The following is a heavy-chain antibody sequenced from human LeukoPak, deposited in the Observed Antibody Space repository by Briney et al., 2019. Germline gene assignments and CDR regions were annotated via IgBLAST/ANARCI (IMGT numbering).Heavy chain of an antibody. CDR3: AKDRTYYDSSGSGFDY. J-gene: IGHJ4*02. CDR2: ISGSGGST. CDR1: GFTFDDYA. D-gene: IGHD3-22*01. Sequence: QPGRSLRLSCAASGFTFDDYAMHWVRQAPGKGLEWVSAISGSGGSTYYADSVKGRFTISRDNSKNTLYLQMNSLRAEDTAVYYCAKDRTYYDSSGSGFDYWGQGTLVTVSS. V-gene: IGHV3-23*01.